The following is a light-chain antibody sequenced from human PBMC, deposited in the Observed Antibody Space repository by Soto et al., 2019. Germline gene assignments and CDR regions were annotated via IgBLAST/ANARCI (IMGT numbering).Light chain of an antibody. CDR3: QQYVSSPWA. Sequence: EIVLAQSPGTLSLSPGERATLSCRASQSVTNSFLAWYQQKPGQAPRLLIYGASRRATGIPDRFTGSGSGTDFTRPISRLEPEDFAVYYCQQYVSSPWAFGQGTKVEI. CDR1: QSVTNSF. J-gene: IGKJ1*01. CDR2: GAS. V-gene: IGKV3-20*01.